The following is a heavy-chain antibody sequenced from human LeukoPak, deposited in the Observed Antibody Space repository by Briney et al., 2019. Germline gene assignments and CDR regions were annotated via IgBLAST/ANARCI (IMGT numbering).Heavy chain of an antibody. J-gene: IGHJ4*02. Sequence: GGSLRLSCAASGFTFDHYTMHWVRQAPGKGLEWVAFIRYDGSNKYYADSVKGRFTISRDNSKNTLYLQMNSLRAEDTAVYYCAKVQTYYYDSSGYGTFDYWGQGTLVTVSA. CDR3: AKVQTYYYDSSGYGTFDY. CDR1: GFTFDHYT. D-gene: IGHD3-22*01. CDR2: IRYDGSNK. V-gene: IGHV3-30*02.